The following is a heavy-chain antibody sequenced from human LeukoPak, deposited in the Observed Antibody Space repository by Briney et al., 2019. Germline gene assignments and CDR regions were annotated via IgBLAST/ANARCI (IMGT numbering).Heavy chain of an antibody. CDR1: GYTFTSYY. J-gene: IGHJ4*02. CDR2: INPSGGST. V-gene: IGHV1-46*01. CDR3: AGGTDIVVVPAAIFLY. D-gene: IGHD2-2*02. Sequence: ASVKVSCKASGYTFTSYYMHWVRQAPGQGLEWMGIINPSGGSTSYAQKFQGRVTMTRDMSTSTVYMELSSLRSEDTAVYYCAGGTDIVVVPAAIFLYWGQGTLVTVSS.